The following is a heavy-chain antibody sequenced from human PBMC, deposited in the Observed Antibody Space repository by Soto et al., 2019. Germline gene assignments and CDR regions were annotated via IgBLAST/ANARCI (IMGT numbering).Heavy chain of an antibody. CDR3: ARGPRKYSNYVKLFDD. Sequence: SETLSLTCTVSGDSISGSPYFWGWIRQPPGKRLEWIGSVFYDGYTLYTPSLRSRVTISVDTSKNQFSLKLSSVTAADTAVYYCARGPRKYSNYVKLFDDWGQGTRVTVSS. D-gene: IGHD4-4*01. V-gene: IGHV4-39*01. CDR2: VFYDGYT. J-gene: IGHJ5*02. CDR1: GDSISGSPYF.